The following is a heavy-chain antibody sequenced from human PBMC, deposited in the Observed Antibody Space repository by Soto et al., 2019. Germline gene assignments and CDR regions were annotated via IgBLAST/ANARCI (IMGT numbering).Heavy chain of an antibody. CDR1: GFMFSNYW. V-gene: IGHV3-23*01. J-gene: IGHJ5*02. CDR2: ISGSGGSK. Sequence: GGSLRLSCAASGFMFSNYWMSWVRRAPGKGLEWVSAISGSGGSKYYADSVKGRFTISRDNSKNTLYLQMNSLRAEDTAVYYCAKKTMVRGVDWFDPWGQGTLVTVSS. CDR3: AKKTMVRGVDWFDP. D-gene: IGHD3-10*01.